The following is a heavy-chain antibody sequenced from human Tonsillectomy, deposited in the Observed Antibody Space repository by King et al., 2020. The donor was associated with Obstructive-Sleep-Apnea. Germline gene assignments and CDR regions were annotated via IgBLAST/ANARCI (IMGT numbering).Heavy chain of an antibody. J-gene: IGHJ4*02. Sequence: VQLVESGGGLVQPGRSLRLSCAASGFTFDDYAMQWVRQSPGKGLEWGSGIRWNSGSIGYADSVKGRFTISRDNAKNSLHLQMNSLRPEDTALYHCAKDIGSRGSYYFDYWGQGTLVTVSS. D-gene: IGHD1-26*01. CDR3: AKDIGSRGSYYFDY. CDR2: IRWNSGSI. V-gene: IGHV3-9*01. CDR1: GFTFDDYA.